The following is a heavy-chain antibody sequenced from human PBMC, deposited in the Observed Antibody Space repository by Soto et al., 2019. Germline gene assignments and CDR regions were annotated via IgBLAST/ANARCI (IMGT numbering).Heavy chain of an antibody. CDR2: ISHDGSKK. V-gene: IGHV3-30*03. Sequence: LRLSCAVSGFTFSSFGMHWVRQAPGKGLEWVAVISHDGSKKYHADSVKGRFTISRDNSKNTLYLQMNSLRTEDTALYYCARVRALDYYYGMDVWGQGTTVTVSS. J-gene: IGHJ6*02. CDR3: ARVRALDYYYGMDV. CDR1: GFTFSSFG.